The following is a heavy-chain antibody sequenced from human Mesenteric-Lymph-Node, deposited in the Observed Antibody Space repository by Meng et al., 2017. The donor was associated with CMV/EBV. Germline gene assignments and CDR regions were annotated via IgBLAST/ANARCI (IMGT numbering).Heavy chain of an antibody. CDR2: INHSGST. J-gene: IGHJ4*02. CDR3: ASWWEDNFDY. V-gene: IGHV4-61*01. D-gene: IGHD1-26*01. Sequence: ETLSLTCTVSGGSVSSGSYCWSWIRQPPGKGLEWIGEINHSGSTNYNPSLKSRVTISVDTSKNQFSLKLSSVTAADTAVYYCASWWEDNFDYWGQGTLVTVSS. CDR1: GGSVSSGSYC.